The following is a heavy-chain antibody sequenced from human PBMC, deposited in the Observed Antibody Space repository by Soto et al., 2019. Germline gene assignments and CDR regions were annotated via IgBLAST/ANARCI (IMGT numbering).Heavy chain of an antibody. D-gene: IGHD6-13*01. CDR3: ARALAAAGTGGYY. V-gene: IGHV3-74*01. CDR2: INSDGSST. Sequence: GGSLRLSCAASGFTFSNYWMHWVNQAPGKGLVWVSRINSDGSSTSYADSVKGRFTISRDNAKNTLYLQMNSLRAEDTAVYYGARALAAAGTGGYYWGQGTLVTVSS. J-gene: IGHJ4*02. CDR1: GFTFSNYW.